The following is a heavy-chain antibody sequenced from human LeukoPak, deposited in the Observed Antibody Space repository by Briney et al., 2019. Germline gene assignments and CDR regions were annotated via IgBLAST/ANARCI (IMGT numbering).Heavy chain of an antibody. V-gene: IGHV3-9*01. CDR2: IGWNSGGI. J-gene: IGHJ4*02. CDR1: GFTFDDYA. CDR3: VKVTAAGFVDH. Sequence: GGSLRLSCAASGFTFDDYAMHWVRQAPGKGLEWVSGIGWNSGGIVYADSVKGRFTISRDNAKNSLYLQMNSLGAKDTALYYCVKVTAAGFVDHWGQGTLVTVSS. D-gene: IGHD6-13*01.